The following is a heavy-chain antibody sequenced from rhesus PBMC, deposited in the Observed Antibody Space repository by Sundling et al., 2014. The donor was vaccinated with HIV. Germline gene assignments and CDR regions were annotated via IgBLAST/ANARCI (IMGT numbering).Heavy chain of an antibody. V-gene: IGHV4-92*01. CDR2: ISGSGGST. D-gene: IGHD5-24*01. CDR3: ARLYSGFSFYGLDS. Sequence: QVQLQESGPAVVKPSETLSLTCVVSGGSIISGHWWSWIRQPPGKGLEWIGRISGSGGSTDHNPSLKSRVSFSKDTSRNQLSLKLSSVTAADTAVYYCARLYSGFSFYGLDSWGQGVVVTVSS. J-gene: IGHJ6*01. CDR1: GGSIISGHW.